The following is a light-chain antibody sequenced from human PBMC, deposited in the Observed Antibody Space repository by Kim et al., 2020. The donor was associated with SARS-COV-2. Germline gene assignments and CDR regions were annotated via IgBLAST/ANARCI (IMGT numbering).Light chain of an antibody. V-gene: IGLV1-40*01. CDR2: GNN. CDR3: QSYDSSLSGYV. CDR1: SSNIGAGYD. J-gene: IGLJ1*01. Sequence: RVTIACTGTSSNIGAGYDVHWYQQLPGTAPKLLISGNNNRPSGVPDRFSGSKSGTSASLAITGLQAEDEADYYCQSYDSSLSGYVFGTGTKVTVL.